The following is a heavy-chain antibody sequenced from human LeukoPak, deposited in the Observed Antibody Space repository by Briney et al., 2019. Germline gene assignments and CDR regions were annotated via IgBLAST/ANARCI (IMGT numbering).Heavy chain of an antibody. V-gene: IGHV1-69*04. Sequence: SVKVSCKASGGTFSSYAISWVRQAPGQGLEWMGRIIPILGIANYAQKFQGRVTITADKSTSTAYMELSSLRSEDTAVYYCARGFYYDSSGYYYLDYWGQGTLVTVSS. D-gene: IGHD3-22*01. J-gene: IGHJ4*02. CDR2: IIPILGIA. CDR3: ARGFYYDSSGYYYLDY. CDR1: GGTFSSYA.